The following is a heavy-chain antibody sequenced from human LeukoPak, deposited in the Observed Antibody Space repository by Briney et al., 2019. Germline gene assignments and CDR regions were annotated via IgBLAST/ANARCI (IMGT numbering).Heavy chain of an antibody. J-gene: IGHJ4*02. V-gene: IGHV3-23*01. CDR2: ISGSGGST. CDR3: AKKSGGDCHDY. D-gene: IGHD2-21*02. Sequence: GGSLRLSCAASGFTFSTYAMSWVRQAPGKGLEWVSAISGSGGSTYYADSVKGRFTISRDNSKNTLYLQMNSLRAEDTALYYCAKKSGGDCHDYWGQGTLVTASS. CDR1: GFTFSTYA.